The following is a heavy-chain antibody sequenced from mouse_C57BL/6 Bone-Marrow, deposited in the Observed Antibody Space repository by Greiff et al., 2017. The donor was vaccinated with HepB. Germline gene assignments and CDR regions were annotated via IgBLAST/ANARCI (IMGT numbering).Heavy chain of an antibody. CDR3: ARAAY. CDR1: GYTFTSYW. Sequence: VQLQQPGAELVRPGTSVKLSCKASGYTFTSYWMHWVKQRPGQGLEWIGVIDPSDSYTNYNQKFKGKATLTVDTSSSTAYMQLSSLTSEDSAVYYCARAAYWGQGTTPTVSS. J-gene: IGHJ2*01. CDR2: IDPSDSYT. V-gene: IGHV1-59*01. D-gene: IGHD6-1*01.